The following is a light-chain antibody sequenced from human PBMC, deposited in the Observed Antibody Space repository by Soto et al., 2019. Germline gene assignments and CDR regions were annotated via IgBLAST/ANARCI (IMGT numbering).Light chain of an antibody. CDR1: QGISNY. Sequence: DLQMTQSPSSLSASVGDRVTITCRASQGISNYLAWYQQKPGKVPKLLIYAASTFQSRVPSRFSCSGSGTDVTLTISSLQPEDVATYYCQKHSRSPPTFCVGTKVEIK. CDR2: AAS. V-gene: IGKV1-27*01. CDR3: QKHSRSPPT. J-gene: IGKJ4*01.